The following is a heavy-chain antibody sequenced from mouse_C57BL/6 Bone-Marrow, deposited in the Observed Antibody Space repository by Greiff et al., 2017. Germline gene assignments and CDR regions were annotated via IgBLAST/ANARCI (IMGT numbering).Heavy chain of an antibody. Sequence: VQLQQSGAELARPGASVKLSCTASGYTFTSYGISWVKQRTGQGLEWIGEIYPRSGNTSYNEKFKGKATLTADKSSSTAYMELRSLTSEDSAVDFGARSSGYWGYAYWGQGTLVTVSA. J-gene: IGHJ3*01. CDR2: IYPRSGNT. V-gene: IGHV1-81*01. D-gene: IGHD2-3*01. CDR1: GYTFTSYG. CDR3: ARSSGYWGYAY.